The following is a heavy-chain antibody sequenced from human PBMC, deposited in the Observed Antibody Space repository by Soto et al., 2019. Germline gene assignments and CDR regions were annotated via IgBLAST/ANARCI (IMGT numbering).Heavy chain of an antibody. J-gene: IGHJ4*02. CDR1: GGTFSSYT. V-gene: IGHV1-69*08. CDR3: EREKKSLVLCPERFDS. Sequence: QVQLVQSGAEVKKPGSSVKVSCKASGGTFSSYTISWVRQAPGQGLEWMGRTIPILGIANYAQKFQGRVTIPADNSTSTAYLELSSLRSDATAVHYCEREKKSLVLCPERFDSWGQGTLVTVYS. D-gene: IGHD6-13*01. CDR2: TIPILGIA.